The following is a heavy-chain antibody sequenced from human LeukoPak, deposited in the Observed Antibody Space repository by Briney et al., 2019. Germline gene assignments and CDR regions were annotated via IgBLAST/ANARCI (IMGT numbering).Heavy chain of an antibody. Sequence: PGGSLRLSCAASGFTFSSYSMNWVRQAPGKGLEWVSSISSSSSYIYYADSVKGRFTISRDNAKNSLYLQMNSLRAEDTAVYYCSVVPAAMWVDYWGQGTLVTVSS. CDR2: ISSSSSYI. D-gene: IGHD2-2*01. V-gene: IGHV3-21*01. J-gene: IGHJ4*02. CDR3: SVVPAAMWVDY. CDR1: GFTFSSYS.